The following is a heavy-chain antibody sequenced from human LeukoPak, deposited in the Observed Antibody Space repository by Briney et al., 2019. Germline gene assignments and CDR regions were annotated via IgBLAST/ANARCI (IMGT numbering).Heavy chain of an antibody. CDR2: ISSSSSYI. CDR3: AKVRAVAGSVGSYYFDY. CDR1: GFTFSSYS. D-gene: IGHD6-19*01. Sequence: PGGSLRLSCAASGFTFSSYSMNWVRQAPGKGLEWVSSISSSSSYIYYADSVKGRFTISRDNAKNSLYLQMNSLRAEDTAVYYCAKVRAVAGSVGSYYFDYWGQGTLVTVSS. V-gene: IGHV3-21*01. J-gene: IGHJ4*02.